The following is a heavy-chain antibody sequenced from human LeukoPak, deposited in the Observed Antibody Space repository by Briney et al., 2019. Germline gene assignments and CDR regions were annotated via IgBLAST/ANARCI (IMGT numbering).Heavy chain of an antibody. Sequence: GASVKVSCKASGYTFTSYGISWVRQTPGQGLEWMGWISAYNGNTNYAQKLQGRVTMTTDTSMNTAYMELRSLRSDDTGVYYCARVYYDFWSGYEYDTFDIWGQGTMVTVSS. D-gene: IGHD3-3*01. V-gene: IGHV1-18*01. CDR2: ISAYNGNT. J-gene: IGHJ3*02. CDR3: ARVYYDFWSGYEYDTFDI. CDR1: GYTFTSYG.